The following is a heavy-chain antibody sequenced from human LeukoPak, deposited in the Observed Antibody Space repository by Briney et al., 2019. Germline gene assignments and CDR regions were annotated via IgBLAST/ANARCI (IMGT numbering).Heavy chain of an antibody. Sequence: KSGGSLRLSCTASGLTLNSSGMNWVRQPPGKGLEWVSSITPGSSYIYYADSMKGRFTVSRDNAKNSLYLHMNSLRAEDTAISYCARGSDEFDIWGQGTMVTVSS. CDR2: ITPGSSYI. CDR3: ARGSDEFDI. J-gene: IGHJ3*02. CDR1: GLTLNSSG. V-gene: IGHV3-21*01.